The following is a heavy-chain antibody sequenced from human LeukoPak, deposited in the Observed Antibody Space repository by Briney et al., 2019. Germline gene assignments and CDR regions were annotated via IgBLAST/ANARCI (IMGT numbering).Heavy chain of an antibody. J-gene: IGHJ4*02. CDR2: ISGSGGST. CDR3: AKAELGVDTFFDY. D-gene: IGHD3-3*01. V-gene: IGHV3-23*01. CDR1: GFTFSSYA. Sequence: GGSLSLSCAASGFTFSSYAMSWVRQAPGKGLEWVSAISGSGGSTYYADSVKGRFTISRDNSKRTLFLQMNSLRAEDTAFYYCAKAELGVDTFFDYWGQGTLVTVSS.